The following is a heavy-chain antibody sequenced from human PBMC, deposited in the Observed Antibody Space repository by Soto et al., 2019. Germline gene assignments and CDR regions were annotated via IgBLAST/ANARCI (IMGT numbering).Heavy chain of an antibody. D-gene: IGHD5-12*01. J-gene: IGHJ4*02. V-gene: IGHV3-7*01. Sequence: EVQLVESGGDLVQPGGSLRLSCAASGFAFSGYWMSWVRQAPGKGLEGVANIKQDGSEKYYVDSVTGRCTISRDNYKNSPYLQMNILRIEDTAVYYCARATSVDAYWGQGTLVPVSS. CDR3: ARATSVDAY. CDR2: IKQDGSEK. CDR1: GFAFSGYW.